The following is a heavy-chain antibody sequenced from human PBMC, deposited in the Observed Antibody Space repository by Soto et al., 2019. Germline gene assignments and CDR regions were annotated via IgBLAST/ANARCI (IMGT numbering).Heavy chain of an antibody. V-gene: IGHV4-31*03. CDR3: ARGASALVAYCGGDCSYYFDY. D-gene: IGHD2-21*02. CDR1: GGSISSGGYY. CDR2: IYYSGST. J-gene: IGHJ4*02. Sequence: QVQLQESGPGLVKPSQTLSLTCTVSGGSISSGGYYWSWIRQHPGKGLEWIGYIYYSGSTYYNPSIESRVTISVDTSKNQFSLKLSSVTAADTAVYYCARGASALVAYCGGDCSYYFDYWGQGTLVTVSS.